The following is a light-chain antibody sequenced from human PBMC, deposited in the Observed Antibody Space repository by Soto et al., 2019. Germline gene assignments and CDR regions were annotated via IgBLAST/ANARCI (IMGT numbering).Light chain of an antibody. Sequence: EMVLTQSPTTLSVSPGERVTLSCWASQSVSSRSLAWYQQKPGQAPRLLISDASNRAADIPDRFSGSGSGTDFTLTINRLEPEDFAVYYCQQYAGSPRTFGQGTKVDIK. V-gene: IGKV3-20*01. CDR1: QSVSSRS. CDR2: DAS. CDR3: QQYAGSPRT. J-gene: IGKJ1*01.